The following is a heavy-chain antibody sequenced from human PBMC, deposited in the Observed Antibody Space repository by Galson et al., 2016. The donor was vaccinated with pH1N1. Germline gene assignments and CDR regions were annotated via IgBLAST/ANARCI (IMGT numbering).Heavy chain of an antibody. Sequence: QSGAEVKKPGEPLKISCKGSGYIFSTFWIGWMRQMPGTGLEWMGIVYPGDSDTRYNPSFKGQVTISVDKSISTAYLQWSSLKASDSAIYFCARHQSSSDDYFFYNMDVWGQGTTVTVSS. D-gene: IGHD6-6*01. J-gene: IGHJ6*02. CDR2: VYPGDSDT. V-gene: IGHV5-51*01. CDR1: GYIFSTFW. CDR3: ARHQSSSDDYFFYNMDV.